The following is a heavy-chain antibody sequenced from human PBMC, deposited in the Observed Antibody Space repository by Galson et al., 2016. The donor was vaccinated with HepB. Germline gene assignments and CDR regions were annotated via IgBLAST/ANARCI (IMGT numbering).Heavy chain of an antibody. CDR1: GFTFSSYG. CDR2: ISALPNQI. J-gene: IGHJ5*02. CDR3: VISVRGISTGPFDH. D-gene: IGHD3-10*01. V-gene: IGHV3-23*01. Sequence: SLRLSCAGTGFTFSSYGMSWVRQAPGKGLEWVSVISALPNQIYYADSVRGRFTISRDNSKSRLFLQMSSLRAEDTAMYYCVISVRGISTGPFDHWGQGTLVVVSS.